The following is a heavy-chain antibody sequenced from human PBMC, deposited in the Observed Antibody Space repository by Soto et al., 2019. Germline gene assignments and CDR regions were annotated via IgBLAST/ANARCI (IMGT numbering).Heavy chain of an antibody. CDR1: GGTFSSYT. CDR3: ARDQGMIVVTCYGMDV. J-gene: IGHJ6*02. D-gene: IGHD3-22*01. V-gene: IGHV1-69*08. CDR2: IIPILGIA. Sequence: QVQLVQSGAEVKKPGSSVKVSCKASGGTFSSYTISWVRQAPGQGLEWMGRIIPILGIANYAQKFQGRVTITADKSTSTAYMELSSLRSEDTAVYYCARDQGMIVVTCYGMDVWGQGTTVTVSS.